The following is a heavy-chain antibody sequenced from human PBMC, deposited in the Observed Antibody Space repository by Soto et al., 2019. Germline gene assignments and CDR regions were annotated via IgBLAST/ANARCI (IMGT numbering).Heavy chain of an antibody. Sequence: GGSLRLSCAASGFTFDDYAMHWVWQAPGKGLEWVSGISWNSGSIGYADSVKGRFTISRDNAKNSLYLQMNSLRAEDTALYYCAKGAIPLDRIAVAGHFDYWGQGTLVTVSS. D-gene: IGHD6-19*01. V-gene: IGHV3-9*01. J-gene: IGHJ4*02. CDR3: AKGAIPLDRIAVAGHFDY. CDR1: GFTFDDYA. CDR2: ISWNSGSI.